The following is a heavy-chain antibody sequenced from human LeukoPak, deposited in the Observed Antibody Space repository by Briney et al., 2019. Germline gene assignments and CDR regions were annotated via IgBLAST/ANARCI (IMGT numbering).Heavy chain of an antibody. D-gene: IGHD3-3*01. CDR3: ARRYYDFWSGPARVDY. V-gene: IGHV4-34*01. CDR1: GGSFSGYY. J-gene: IGHJ4*02. CDR2: INHSGST. Sequence: SETLSLTCAVYGGSFSGYYWSWIRQPPGKGLEWIGEINHSGSTNYNPSLKSRVTISVDTSKNQFSLKLSSVTAADAAVYYCARRYYDFWSGPARVDYWGQGTLVTVSS.